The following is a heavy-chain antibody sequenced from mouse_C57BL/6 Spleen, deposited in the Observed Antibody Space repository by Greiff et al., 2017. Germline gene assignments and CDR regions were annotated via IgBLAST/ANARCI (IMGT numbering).Heavy chain of an antibody. CDR1: GYTFTDYE. CDR3: TRRIYYGNPYYFDY. J-gene: IGHJ2*01. Sequence: QVQLQQSGAELVRPGASVTLSCKASGYTFTDYEMHWVKQTPVHGLEWIGAIDPETGGTAYNQKFKGKAILTADKSSSTAYMELRSLTSEDSAVYYCTRRIYYGNPYYFDYWGKGTTLTVSS. V-gene: IGHV1-15*01. D-gene: IGHD2-1*01. CDR2: IDPETGGT.